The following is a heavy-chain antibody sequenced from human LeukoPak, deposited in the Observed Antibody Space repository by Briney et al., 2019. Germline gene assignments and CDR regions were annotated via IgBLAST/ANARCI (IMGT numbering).Heavy chain of an antibody. CDR2: IYYSGST. CDR3: AREKARNYYDSSGYPGDLDY. Sequence: SETLSLTCTVSGGSISSGGYYWSWIRQHPGKGLEWIGYIYYSGSTYYNPSLKSRVTISVDTSKNQFSLKLSSVTAADTAVYYCAREKARNYYDSSGYPGDLDYWGQGTLVTVSS. CDR1: GGSISSGGYY. D-gene: IGHD3-22*01. J-gene: IGHJ4*02. V-gene: IGHV4-31*03.